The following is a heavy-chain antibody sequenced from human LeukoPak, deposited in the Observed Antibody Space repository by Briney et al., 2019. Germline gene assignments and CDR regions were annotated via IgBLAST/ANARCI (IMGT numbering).Heavy chain of an antibody. J-gene: IGHJ4*02. CDR2: IWYDGSNK. CDR1: GFTFSSYG. Sequence: PGGSLRLSCAASGFTFSSYGMDWVRQAPGKGLEWVAVIWYDGSNKYYADSVKGRFTISRDNSKNTLYLQMNSLRAEDTAVYYCARDRYCSGGSCYSDFDYWGQGTLVTVSS. V-gene: IGHV3-33*01. D-gene: IGHD2-15*01. CDR3: ARDRYCSGGSCYSDFDY.